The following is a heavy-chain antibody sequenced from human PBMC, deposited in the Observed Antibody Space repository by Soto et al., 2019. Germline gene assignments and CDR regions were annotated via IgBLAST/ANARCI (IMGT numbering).Heavy chain of an antibody. V-gene: IGHV4-59*01. D-gene: IGHD6-13*01. CDR1: GGSISSYY. CDR3: GREEEQQLVSY. Sequence: SETLSLTCTVSGGSISSYYWSWIRQPPGKGLEWIGYIYYSGSTNYNPSLKSRVTISVDTSKNQFSLKLSSVTAADTAVYYCGREEEQQLVSYWGQGTLVTVSS. CDR2: IYYSGST. J-gene: IGHJ4*02.